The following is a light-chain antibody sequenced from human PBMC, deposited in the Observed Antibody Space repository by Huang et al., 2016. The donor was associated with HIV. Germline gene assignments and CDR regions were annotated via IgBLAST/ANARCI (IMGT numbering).Light chain of an antibody. Sequence: DIQMTQSPPSLSASVGDRVTFTCRASQGISNSLAWYQQKPGEAPKLLLFAASIMESGVPSRFSGSGSGTDYTLTISSLQPEDFAHYYCQQYYNAPLTFGGGTKVEI. J-gene: IGKJ4*01. CDR1: QGISNS. CDR3: QQYYNAPLT. CDR2: AAS. V-gene: IGKV1-NL1*01.